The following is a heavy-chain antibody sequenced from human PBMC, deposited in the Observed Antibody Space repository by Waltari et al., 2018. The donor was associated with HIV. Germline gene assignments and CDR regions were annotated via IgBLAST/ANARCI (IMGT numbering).Heavy chain of an antibody. J-gene: IGHJ2*01. CDR2: LSGSGKTA. CDR3: VRSGVGQWLLRSWVIDL. CDR1: GFTFSRYA. D-gene: IGHD6-19*01. V-gene: IGHV3-23*01. Sequence: EVRLLEYGGDWVQPGGSLRLSCVVSGFTFSRYAMAWVRQAPGRGLEWVAGLSGSGKTANYADSVKGRFTISRDNSKNMMCQQLNSLGVDDTAVYYCVRSGVGQWLLRSWVIDLWGRGSQVTVS.